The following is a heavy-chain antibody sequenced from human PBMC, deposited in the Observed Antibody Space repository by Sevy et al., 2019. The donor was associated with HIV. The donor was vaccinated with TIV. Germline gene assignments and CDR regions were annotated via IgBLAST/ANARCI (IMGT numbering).Heavy chain of an antibody. V-gene: IGHV4-4*07. Sequence: SETLSLTCTVPGGSLNPYYWSWIRQPAGKRPEWLGRIYASGTTNYKPSLKSRVTMSVDMSKDQFYLKLSSVTAADTAVYYCARDMGYTYGRTHYFDFWGRGILVTVSS. J-gene: IGHJ4*02. CDR1: GGSLNPYY. CDR3: ARDMGYTYGRTHYFDF. D-gene: IGHD5-18*01. CDR2: IYASGTT.